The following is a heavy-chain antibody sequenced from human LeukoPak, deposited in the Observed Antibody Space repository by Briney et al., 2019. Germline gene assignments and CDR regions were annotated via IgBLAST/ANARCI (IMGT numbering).Heavy chain of an antibody. CDR1: NGSLSGYY. CDR2: INHTGRT. CDR3: ARGSSTAYV. D-gene: IGHD6-13*01. Sequence: SETLSLTCAVYNGSLSGYYWSWIRQSPGKGLEWIGEINHTGRTNYNPALKSRVIISVDTFKNQFSLKLKSVTAADTAIYFCARGSSTAYVWGQGTLVAVSS. J-gene: IGHJ4*02. V-gene: IGHV4-34*01.